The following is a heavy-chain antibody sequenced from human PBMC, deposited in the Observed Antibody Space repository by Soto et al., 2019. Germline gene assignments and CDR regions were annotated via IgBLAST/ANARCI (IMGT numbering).Heavy chain of an antibody. D-gene: IGHD6-13*01. CDR3: AKGEAAADPFDY. Sequence: EVQLLESGGGLVQPGGSLRLSCAASGFTFSSYAMSWVRQAPGKGVEWVSAISGSGGSTYYADSVKGRFTISRDNSKNPLYLQMNSLRAEDTAVYYCAKGEAAADPFDYWGQGTLVTVSS. V-gene: IGHV3-23*01. J-gene: IGHJ4*02. CDR2: ISGSGGST. CDR1: GFTFSSYA.